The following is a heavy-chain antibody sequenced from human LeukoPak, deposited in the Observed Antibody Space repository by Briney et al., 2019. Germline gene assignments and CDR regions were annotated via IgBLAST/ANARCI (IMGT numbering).Heavy chain of an antibody. Sequence: PGGSLRLPCAASGFNFSSYGMHWVRQAPGKGLEWVTSIWFDGSNIHYADSVKGRVIISRDNSKSALYLQMNSLRAEDTAIYYCARDSLPMAVTGPFDHWGQGALVTVSS. CDR2: IWFDGSNI. CDR3: ARDSLPMAVTGPFDH. V-gene: IGHV3-33*01. CDR1: GFNFSSYG. J-gene: IGHJ4*02. D-gene: IGHD6-19*01.